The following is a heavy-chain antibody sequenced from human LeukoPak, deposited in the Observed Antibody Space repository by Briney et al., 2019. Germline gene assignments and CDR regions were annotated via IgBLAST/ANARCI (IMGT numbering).Heavy chain of an antibody. D-gene: IGHD1-26*01. CDR1: GGSISSYY. CDR3: AREVIVGALGYFDY. V-gene: IGHV4-59*01. J-gene: IGHJ4*02. CDR2: IYYSGST. Sequence: SETLSLTCTVSGGSISSYYWSWIRQPPGKGLEWIGYIYYSGSTNYNPSLKSRVTISVDTSKNQFSLKLSSVPAADTAVYYCAREVIVGALGYFDYWGQGTLVTVSS.